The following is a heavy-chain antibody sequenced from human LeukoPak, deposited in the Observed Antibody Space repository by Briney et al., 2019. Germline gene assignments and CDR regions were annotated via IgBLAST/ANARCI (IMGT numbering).Heavy chain of an antibody. CDR2: INHSGST. CDR1: GGSFSGYY. Sequence: SETLSLTCAVYGGSFSGYYWSWIRQPPGKGLEWIGEINHSGSTNYNPSLKSRVTISVDTSKNQFSLKLSSVTAADTAVYYCARGSQLPLQPLGYWGQGTLVTVFS. V-gene: IGHV4-34*01. CDR3: ARGSQLPLQPLGY. D-gene: IGHD2-2*01. J-gene: IGHJ4*02.